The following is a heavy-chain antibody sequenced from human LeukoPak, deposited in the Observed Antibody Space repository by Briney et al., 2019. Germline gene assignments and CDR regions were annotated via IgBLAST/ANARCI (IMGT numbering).Heavy chain of an antibody. D-gene: IGHD2-2*01. V-gene: IGHV4-39*01. J-gene: IGHJ4*02. CDR3: ARQARLPSAPFDS. CDR2: IYYSGST. Sequence: SETLSLTCTVSGGSLSSSNYYWGWIRQPPGKGLEGIGTIYYSGSTYYNPSLKSRVTISVDTSKNHFSLRLSSVTAADTAVYYCARQARLPSAPFDSWGQGTLVTVSS. CDR1: GGSLSSSNYY.